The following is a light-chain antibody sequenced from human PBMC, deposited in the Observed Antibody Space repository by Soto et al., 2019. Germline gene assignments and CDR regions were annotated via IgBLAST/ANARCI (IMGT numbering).Light chain of an antibody. J-gene: IGLJ3*02. CDR1: SGHNSYA. CDR3: QTWGTGPWV. V-gene: IGLV4-69*02. Sequence: QPVLTQSPSASASLGASVKLTCTLSSGHNSYAIACHQQQPEKGPRYVMKINNDGSHIKGDGIPDRFSGSSSGAERYLTISSLQSEDEADYYCQTWGTGPWVFGGGTQLTVL. CDR2: INNDGSH.